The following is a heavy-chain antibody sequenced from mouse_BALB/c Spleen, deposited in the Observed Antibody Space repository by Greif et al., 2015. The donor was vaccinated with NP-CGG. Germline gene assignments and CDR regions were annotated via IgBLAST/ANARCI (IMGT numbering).Heavy chain of an antibody. CDR1: GYTFTSSW. J-gene: IGHJ2*01. Sequence: QVQLQQSGSVLVRPGASVKLSCKASGYTFTSSWMHWAKQRPGQGLEWIGEIHPSSGNTNYNEMFKGKATLTVDTSSSTAYVDLSSLTSEDSAVDYCSKSGDYDNSFDYWGQGTTLTGSA. V-gene: IGHV1S130*01. CDR3: SKSGDYDNSFDY. CDR2: IHPSSGNT. D-gene: IGHD2-4*01.